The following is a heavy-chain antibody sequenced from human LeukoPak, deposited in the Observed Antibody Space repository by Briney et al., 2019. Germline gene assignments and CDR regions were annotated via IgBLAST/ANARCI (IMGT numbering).Heavy chain of an antibody. CDR2: IYYSGST. D-gene: IGHD1-26*01. Sequence: SETLSLTCTVSGGSISSYYWSWIRQPPGKGLEWIGYIYYSGSTNYNPSLKSRVTISVDTSKNQFSLKLSSVTAADTAVYYCARHAGGSYYSPFDYWGQGTLVTVSS. J-gene: IGHJ4*02. V-gene: IGHV4-59*08. CDR1: GGSISSYY. CDR3: ARHAGGSYYSPFDY.